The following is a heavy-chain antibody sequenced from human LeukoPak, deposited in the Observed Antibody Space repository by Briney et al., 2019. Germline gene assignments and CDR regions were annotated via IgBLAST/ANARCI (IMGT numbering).Heavy chain of an antibody. CDR3: ARVAAAGKNDY. CDR2: ISAYNGNT. CDR1: GYTLTSYG. D-gene: IGHD6-13*01. J-gene: IGHJ4*02. V-gene: IGHV1-18*01. Sequence: ASVKVSCKASGYTLTSYGISWVRQAPGHGLEWMGWISAYNGNTNYAQKLQGRVTMTTDTSTSTAYMELRSLRSDDTAVYYCARVAAAGKNDYWGQGTLVTVSS.